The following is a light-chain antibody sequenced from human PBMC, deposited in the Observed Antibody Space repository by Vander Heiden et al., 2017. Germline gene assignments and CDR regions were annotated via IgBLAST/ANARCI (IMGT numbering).Light chain of an antibody. CDR1: QSMSRY. J-gene: IGKJ1*01. CDR3: LHTYTAPRT. V-gene: IGKV1-39*01. Sequence: DIQMTQSPSSLSASVGDRVTITCRASQSMSRYLNWYQHNPGKAPKLLIYGASSLQTGVPSRFSGSGSGTDFTRTVASLQPEDFATYYCLHTYTAPRTFGQGTKVEIK. CDR2: GAS.